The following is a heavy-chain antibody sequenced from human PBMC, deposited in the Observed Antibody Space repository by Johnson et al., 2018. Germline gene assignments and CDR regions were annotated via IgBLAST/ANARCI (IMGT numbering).Heavy chain of an antibody. CDR3: AKGRFGDRDYYNNGIDV. CDR2: VSAKSTNI. CDR1: GFTLGDYA. D-gene: IGHD3-16*01. Sequence: VQLVESGGTLVQSGRSLRLYCAASGFTLGDYAMYWVRQTPGKGLEWVSGVSAKSTNIGYADSVKGRFTISRDNAKNSLYLEMNSLGTEDTALYYCAKGRFGDRDYYNNGIDVWGQGTTVTVFS. V-gene: IGHV3-9*01. J-gene: IGHJ6*02.